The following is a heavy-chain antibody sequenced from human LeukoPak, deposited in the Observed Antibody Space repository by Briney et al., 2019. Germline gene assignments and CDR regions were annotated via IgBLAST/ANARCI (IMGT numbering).Heavy chain of an antibody. CDR3: ACEYCRGGSCYSDAFDI. CDR2: ISSSSSYI. CDR1: GFSFRSYS. Sequence: GGALRLSCVPSGFSFRSYSINWVRQAPGKGREGVSSISSSSSYIYYADSVKGPVTISRDNAQNSLYLQMNSLRAEDTAVYYWACEYCRGGSCYSDAFDIWGQGTMVSVSS. D-gene: IGHD2-15*01. J-gene: IGHJ3*02. V-gene: IGHV3-21*01.